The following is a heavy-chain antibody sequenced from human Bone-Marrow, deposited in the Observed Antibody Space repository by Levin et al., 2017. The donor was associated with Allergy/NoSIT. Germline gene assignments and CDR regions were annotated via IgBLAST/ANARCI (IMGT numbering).Heavy chain of an antibody. CDR3: ASVRGVLLSPFDN. CDR2: VFYSGTT. D-gene: IGHD3-10*01. V-gene: IGHV4-39*01. J-gene: IGHJ4*02. Sequence: SETLSLTCTVSGGSTSSGSYYWGWIRQPPGKGLEWIGTVFYSGTTYYNPSLQSRVSISVDTSKNQFSLELNSVTAADTAVYFCASVRGVLLSPFDNWGQGTLVTVSS. CDR1: GGSTSSGSYY.